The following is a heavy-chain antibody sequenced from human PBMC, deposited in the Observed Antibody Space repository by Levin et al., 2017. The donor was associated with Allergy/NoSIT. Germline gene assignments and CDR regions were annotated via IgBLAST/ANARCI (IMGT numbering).Heavy chain of an antibody. D-gene: IGHD3-10*01. J-gene: IGHJ4*02. CDR2: IYSGGAT. Sequence: PGESLKISCAVSGFTVRSNFMSWVRQAPGKGLEWVALIYSGGATYYADSVKDRFTISRDNSKNTLYLQMNSLRAEDTAVYYCARDKNGVEFDYWGQGTLVTVSS. CDR1: GFTVRSNF. V-gene: IGHV3-66*01. CDR3: ARDKNGVEFDY.